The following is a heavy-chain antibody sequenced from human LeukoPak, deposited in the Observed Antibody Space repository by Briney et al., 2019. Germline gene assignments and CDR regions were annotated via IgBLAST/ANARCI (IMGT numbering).Heavy chain of an antibody. CDR3: ATIKRGDVYGYFDF. CDR1: GDSISSHY. V-gene: IGHV4-59*11. CDR2: LYGNMRT. J-gene: IGHJ4*02. Sequence: SETLSLTCPVSGDSISSHYWGWLRQPPGKGLEWIAYLYGNMRTKDNPSLKGRVTLSADTSKNQHSLRLSSVTAADTAVYYCATIKRGDVYGYFDFWGQGILVTVSS. D-gene: IGHD5-18*01.